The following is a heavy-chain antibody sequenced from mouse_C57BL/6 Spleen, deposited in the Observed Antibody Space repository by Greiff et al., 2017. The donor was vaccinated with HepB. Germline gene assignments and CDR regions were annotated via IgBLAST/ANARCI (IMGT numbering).Heavy chain of an antibody. Sequence: QVQLQQSGAELVRPGASVTLSCKASGYTFTDYEMHWVKQTPVHGLEWIGAIYPETGGTAYNQKFKGKAILTADKSSSTAYMELRSLTSEDSAVYYCTRDAYDGYSFDYWGQGTTLTVSS. J-gene: IGHJ2*01. CDR3: TRDAYDGYSFDY. V-gene: IGHV1-15*01. CDR2: IYPETGGT. CDR1: GYTFTDYE. D-gene: IGHD2-3*01.